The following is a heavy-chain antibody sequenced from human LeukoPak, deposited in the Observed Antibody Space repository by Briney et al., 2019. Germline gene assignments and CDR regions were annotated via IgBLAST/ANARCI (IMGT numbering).Heavy chain of an antibody. V-gene: IGHV1-2*02. Sequence: ASVKVSCKASGYTFTGYYMHWVRQAPGQGLEWMGWSDPNSGGTNYAQKFQGRVTMTTDTSPSTAYMELRSLRSDDTAVYYCARSKVVTAIGSYFDYWGQGTLVTVS. CDR1: GYTFTGYY. CDR2: SDPNSGGT. J-gene: IGHJ4*02. D-gene: IGHD2-21*02. CDR3: ARSKVVTAIGSYFDY.